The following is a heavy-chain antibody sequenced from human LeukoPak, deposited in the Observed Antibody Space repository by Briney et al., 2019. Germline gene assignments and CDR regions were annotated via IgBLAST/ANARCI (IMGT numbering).Heavy chain of an antibody. J-gene: IGHJ6*03. V-gene: IGHV1-2*02. D-gene: IGHD2-2*02. CDR1: GYTFTGYY. CDR3: ARGPDIVVVPAAILDYDYYMDV. Sequence: ASVKVSCKASGYTFTGYYMHWLRQAPGQGLEWMGWINPNSGGTNYAQKFQGRVTMTRDTSISTAYMELSRLRSDDTAVYYCARGPDIVVVPAAILDYDYYMDVWGKGTTVTVSS. CDR2: INPNSGGT.